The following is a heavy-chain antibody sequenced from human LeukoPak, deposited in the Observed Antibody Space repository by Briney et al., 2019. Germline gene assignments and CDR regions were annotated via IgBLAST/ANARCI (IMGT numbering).Heavy chain of an antibody. CDR3: AKNSPGIAVAGLIDY. V-gene: IGHV3-23*01. Sequence: AGGSLRLSCAASGFTFSSYAMSWVRQAPGKGLEWVSAISGSGGSTYYADSVKGRFTISRDNSKDTLYLQMNSLRAEDTAVYYCAKNSPGIAVAGLIDYWGQGTLVTVSS. CDR1: GFTFSSYA. J-gene: IGHJ4*02. D-gene: IGHD6-19*01. CDR2: ISGSGGST.